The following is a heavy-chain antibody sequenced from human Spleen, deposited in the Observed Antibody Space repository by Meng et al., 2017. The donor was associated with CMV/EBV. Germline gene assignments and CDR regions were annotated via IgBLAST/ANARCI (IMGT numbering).Heavy chain of an antibody. Sequence: GGSLRLSCAASGFTFSSYSMNWVRQAPGKGLEWISVIYSGGSTYYADSVKGRFTISRDNAKNTLYLQMNSLRAEDTAVYYCARDRAYSWRYDYWGQGTLVTVS. CDR2: IYSGGST. CDR1: GFTFSSYS. CDR3: ARDRAYSWRYDY. J-gene: IGHJ4*02. D-gene: IGHD2-21*01. V-gene: IGHV3-66*01.